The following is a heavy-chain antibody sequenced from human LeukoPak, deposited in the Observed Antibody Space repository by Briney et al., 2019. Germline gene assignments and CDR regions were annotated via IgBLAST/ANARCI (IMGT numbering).Heavy chain of an antibody. CDR1: GGSFSGYY. Sequence: SETLSLTCAVYGGSFSGYYWSWIRQPAGKGLEYIGRIYTSGSTNYNPSLKSRVTMSVDTSKNHFSLKLSSVTAADTALYYCAGSRYCSGGTCYATFDYWGQGTLVTVSS. CDR3: AGSRYCSGGTCYATFDY. D-gene: IGHD2-15*01. J-gene: IGHJ4*02. CDR2: IYTSGST. V-gene: IGHV4-59*10.